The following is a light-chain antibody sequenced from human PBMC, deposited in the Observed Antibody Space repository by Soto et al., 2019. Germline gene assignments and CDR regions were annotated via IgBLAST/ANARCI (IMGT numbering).Light chain of an antibody. V-gene: IGKV3-20*01. J-gene: IGKJ4*01. CDR2: GAS. CDR3: QQYGRSLT. Sequence: EIVLTQSPGTLSLSPGERVTLSCRASQSVSSSNLAWYQQKPGQAPRLLIYGASSRATGIPDRFSGSGSGTDFTLTISRLEPADFAMYYCQQYGRSLTFGGGTKVEIK. CDR1: QSVSSSN.